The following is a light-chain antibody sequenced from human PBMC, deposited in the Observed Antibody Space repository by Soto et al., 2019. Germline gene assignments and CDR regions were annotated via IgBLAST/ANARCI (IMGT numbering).Light chain of an antibody. J-gene: IGLJ1*01. Sequence: QSALTPPASVSGSPGQSITISCTGTSSDVGGYIYVSWYQQHPGKAPKLIIYDVGNRPSGVSNRFSGYKSGNTASLTISGLQAEDEAYYYCSSYTVSSTRYVFGTGTKLTVL. CDR1: SSDVGGYIY. CDR3: SSYTVSSTRYV. V-gene: IGLV2-14*01. CDR2: DVG.